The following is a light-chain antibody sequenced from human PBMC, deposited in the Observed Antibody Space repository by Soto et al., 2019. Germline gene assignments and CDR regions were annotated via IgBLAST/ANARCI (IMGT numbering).Light chain of an antibody. CDR1: QSISSY. CDR2: AVS. Sequence: DIQMTQSPSSLSASIGDRVTITCRASQSISSYLNWYQQKPGKAPKLLMDAVSTVQSGVPSRFSGSGSGTDFTLTISSLQPEDFATYFCQQSYDTPFTFGPGTTVDIK. J-gene: IGKJ3*01. V-gene: IGKV1-39*01. CDR3: QQSYDTPFT.